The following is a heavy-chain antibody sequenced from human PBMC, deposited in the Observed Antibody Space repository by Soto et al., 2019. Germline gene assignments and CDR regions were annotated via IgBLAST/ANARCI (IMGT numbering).Heavy chain of an antibody. J-gene: IGHJ3*02. CDR2: IMPAFGPG. V-gene: IGHV1-69*01. Sequence: QVQLVQSGAEVKKPGSSVKVSCTASGGTFSSSAISWVRQAPGQGLEWMGVIMPAFGPGYYAQKFQGRVTITDDESTTTSYMELSSLRSEDAAVYYCAKDRPYSHDSIAGGDAFDIWGQGTRVTVSS. CDR3: AKDRPYSHDSIAGGDAFDI. D-gene: IGHD3-22*01. CDR1: GGTFSSSA.